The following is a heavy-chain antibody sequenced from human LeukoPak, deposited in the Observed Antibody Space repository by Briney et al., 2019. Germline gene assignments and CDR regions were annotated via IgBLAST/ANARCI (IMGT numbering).Heavy chain of an antibody. Sequence: SETLSLTCTVSGGSISPYYWSWIRQPPGKGLEWIGYIYYSGSTDYNPSLKSRVTISVDTSKNQFSLKLSSVTAADTAVYYCARYYYDTSGYPHYFDYWGQGTLVTVSS. CDR1: GGSISPYY. D-gene: IGHD3-22*01. CDR3: ARYYYDTSGYPHYFDY. J-gene: IGHJ4*02. CDR2: IYYSGST. V-gene: IGHV4-59*08.